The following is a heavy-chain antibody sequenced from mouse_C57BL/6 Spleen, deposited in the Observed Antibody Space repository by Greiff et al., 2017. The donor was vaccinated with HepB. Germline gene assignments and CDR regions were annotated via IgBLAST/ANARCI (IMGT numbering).Heavy chain of an antibody. CDR1: GFNIKDYY. V-gene: IGHV14-2*01. D-gene: IGHD2-3*01. CDR3: ARYDDGYYFWYFDV. CDR2: IDPEDGDT. Sequence: EVKLQQSGAELVKPGASVKLSCTASGFNIKDYYMHWVKQRTEQGLEWIGRIDPEDGDTKYAPKFQGKATITADTSSNTAYLQLSSLTSEDTAVYYCARYDDGYYFWYFDVWGTGTTVTVSS. J-gene: IGHJ1*03.